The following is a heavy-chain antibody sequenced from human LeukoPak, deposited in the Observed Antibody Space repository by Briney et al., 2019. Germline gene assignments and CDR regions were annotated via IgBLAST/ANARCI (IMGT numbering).Heavy chain of an antibody. CDR1: GFTFSSYA. Sequence: GGSLRLSCAASGFTFSSYAMSWVRQAPGKGLEWVSAISGSGGSTYYADSVKGRFTISRDNAKNSLYLRINSLRAEDTAVYYCARVRGGYSYGYGALDIWGQGTVVTVSS. D-gene: IGHD5-18*01. CDR2: ISGSGGST. V-gene: IGHV3-23*01. CDR3: ARVRGGYSYGYGALDI. J-gene: IGHJ3*02.